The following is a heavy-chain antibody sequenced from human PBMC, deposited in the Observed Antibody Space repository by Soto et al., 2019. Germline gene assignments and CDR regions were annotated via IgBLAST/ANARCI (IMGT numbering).Heavy chain of an antibody. V-gene: IGHV3-21*01. Sequence: GGSLRLSCAASGFTFISYSMNWVLQAPGKGLEWVSSISSSSSYIYYADSVKGRFTISRDNAKNSLYLQMNSLRAEDTAVYYCAIDLSNPTTRSWGQGTLVTVSS. CDR3: AIDLSNPTTRS. CDR2: ISSSSSYI. CDR1: GFTFISYS. J-gene: IGHJ5*02. D-gene: IGHD1-1*01.